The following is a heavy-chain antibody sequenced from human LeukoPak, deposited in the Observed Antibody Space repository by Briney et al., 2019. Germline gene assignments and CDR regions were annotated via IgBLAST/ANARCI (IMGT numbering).Heavy chain of an antibody. V-gene: IGHV1-8*01. CDR3: ARTWSSSWYQDYFDY. J-gene: IGHJ4*02. CDR2: MNPNSGNT. D-gene: IGHD6-13*01. CDR1: GYAFTSYD. Sequence: ASVKVSCKASGYAFTSYDINWVRQATGQGLEWMGWMNPNSGNTGYAQKFQGRVTMTRNTSISTAYMELSSLRSEDTAVYYCARTWSSSWYQDYFDYWGQGTLVTVSS.